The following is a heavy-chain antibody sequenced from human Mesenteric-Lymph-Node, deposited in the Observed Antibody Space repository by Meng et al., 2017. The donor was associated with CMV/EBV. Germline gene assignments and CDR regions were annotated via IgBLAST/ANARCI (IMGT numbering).Heavy chain of an antibody. V-gene: IGHV1-18*01. CDR1: GYTFVSYG. CDR2: INSYNGNT. Sequence: ASVKVSCKASGYTFVSYGVSWVRRAPGQGLEWMGWINSYNGNTNYVQKFQGRVTMTTDTSTFTAYMELRSLRSDDTAVYYCATYTGYCSSTSCYTAFDIWGQGTMVTVSS. CDR3: ATYTGYCSSTSCYTAFDI. D-gene: IGHD2-2*02. J-gene: IGHJ3*02.